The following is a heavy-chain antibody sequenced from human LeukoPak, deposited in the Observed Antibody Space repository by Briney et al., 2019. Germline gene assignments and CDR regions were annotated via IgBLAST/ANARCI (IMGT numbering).Heavy chain of an antibody. J-gene: IGHJ5*02. CDR2: MNPINGNT. V-gene: IGHV1-8*01. CDR1: GFTLTNYD. Sequence: GASVKVSCKASGFTLTNYDINWVRQAPGQGLEWMGWMNPINGNTGYARKFQGRVTMTRDTSISTAYMELRSLTSEDTAIYYCVKDGEGVAKRVNFWFDPWGQGTLVTVSS. D-gene: IGHD3-10*01. CDR3: VKDGEGVAKRVNFWFDP.